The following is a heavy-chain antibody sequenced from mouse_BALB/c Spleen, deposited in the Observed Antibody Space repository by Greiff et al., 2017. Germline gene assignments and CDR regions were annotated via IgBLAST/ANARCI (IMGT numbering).Heavy chain of an antibody. CDR2: IDPSDSET. Sequence: QVQLQQPGAELVKPGASVKMSCKASGYTFTSYWMNWVKQRPGRGLEWIGRIDPSDSETHYNQKFKDKATLTVDKSSSTAYIQLSSLTSEDSAVYYCARRAYYGNYYAMDYWGQGTSVTVSS. V-gene: IGHV1-69*02. CDR3: ARRAYYGNYYAMDY. J-gene: IGHJ4*01. D-gene: IGHD2-10*01. CDR1: GYTFTSYW.